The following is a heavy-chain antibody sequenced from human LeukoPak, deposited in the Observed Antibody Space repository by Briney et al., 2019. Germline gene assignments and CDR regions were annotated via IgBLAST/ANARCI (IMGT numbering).Heavy chain of an antibody. Sequence: PGGSLRLSCAASGFTFSTYTMNWVRQAPGKGLEWVSSISSTSTYIYYADSLKGRFTISRDNAKNSLYLQMNSLRVEDTAVYYCAKDRDGGTNTRAKGFDYWGQGTLVTVSS. J-gene: IGHJ4*02. CDR3: AKDRDGGTNTRAKGFDY. CDR2: ISSTSTYI. CDR1: GFTFSTYT. D-gene: IGHD1-7*01. V-gene: IGHV3-21*04.